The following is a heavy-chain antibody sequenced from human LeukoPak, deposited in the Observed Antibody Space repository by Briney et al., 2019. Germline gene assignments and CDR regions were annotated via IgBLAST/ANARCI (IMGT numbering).Heavy chain of an antibody. CDR1: GASISSGGYY. D-gene: IGHD2-2*01. Sequence: SETLSLTCTVSGASISSGGYYWSWVRQHPGKGLEWIGYIYYSGSTSYYNPFLKSRVTISVDTSKNQFSLRLSSATAADTAVYYCARDCSSTTCPKLDYWGQGTLVTVSS. V-gene: IGHV4-31*03. J-gene: IGHJ4*02. CDR2: IYYSGSTS. CDR3: ARDCSSTTCPKLDY.